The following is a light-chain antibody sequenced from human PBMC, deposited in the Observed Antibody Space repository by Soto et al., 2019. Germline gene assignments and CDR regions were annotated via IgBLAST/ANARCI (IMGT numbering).Light chain of an antibody. CDR3: AAWDDSLNGRGV. Sequence: QPVLTQPPSVSEAPSQRVTISCSGSSSNIGNNAVNWYQQLPGKAPKLLIYYDDLLPSGVSDRFSGSKSGTSASLAISGLQSEDEADYYCAAWDDSLNGRGVFGGGTKLTVL. CDR1: SSNIGNNA. J-gene: IGLJ2*01. V-gene: IGLV1-36*01. CDR2: YDD.